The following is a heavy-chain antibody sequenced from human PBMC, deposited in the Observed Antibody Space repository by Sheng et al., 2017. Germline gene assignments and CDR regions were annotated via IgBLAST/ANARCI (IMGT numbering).Heavy chain of an antibody. CDR3: ARDATGSNYDFDFYYMDV. CDR1: GFTFSSYS. D-gene: IGHD4-4*01. V-gene: IGHV3-21*01. J-gene: IGHJ6*03. Sequence: EVQLVESGGGLVKPGGSLRLSCSASGFTFSSYSINWVRQAPGKGLEWVSYISSGSSYIYYTDSVKGRFTISRNNAKNSLYLQMNSLRAEDTAVYYCARDATGSNYDFDFYYMDVWGQGTTVTVSS. CDR2: ISSGSSYI.